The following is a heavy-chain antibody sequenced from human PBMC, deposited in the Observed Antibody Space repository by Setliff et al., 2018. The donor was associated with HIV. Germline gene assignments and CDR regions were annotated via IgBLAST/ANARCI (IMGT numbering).Heavy chain of an antibody. V-gene: IGHV3-23*01. CDR2: ISGDSETT. CDR3: ASSITSFAPGGY. Sequence: GGSLRLSCAAYAFTFSNYAMNWVRQTPGKGLEWVSAISGDSETTYYADSVKGRFTISRDNSNSTLYLQMNSLRADDGSIYYCASSITSFAPGGYWGQGTLVTVSS. CDR1: AFTFSNYA. D-gene: IGHD1-20*01. J-gene: IGHJ4*02.